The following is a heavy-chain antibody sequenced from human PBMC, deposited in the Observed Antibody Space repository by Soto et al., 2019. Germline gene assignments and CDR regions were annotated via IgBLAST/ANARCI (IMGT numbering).Heavy chain of an antibody. CDR1: GLSISSDNW. CDR2: IHHSGST. D-gene: IGHD6-13*01. J-gene: IGHJ4*02. Sequence: QVQLQESGPGLVRPSGPVSLTCAVSGLSISSDNWWSWVRQPPGKGLEWIGEIHHSGSTNYNPSLKSRVTMSVVLSKDLFSLTLNSVTAADTAFYYCARDQGSHPGDWGQGTLVSVSS. V-gene: IGHV4-4*02. CDR3: ARDQGSHPGD.